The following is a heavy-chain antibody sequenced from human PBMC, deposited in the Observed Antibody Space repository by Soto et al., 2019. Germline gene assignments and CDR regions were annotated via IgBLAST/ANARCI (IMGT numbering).Heavy chain of an antibody. CDR1: GFSFSSYA. Sequence: GGSLRLSCAASGFSFSSYAMSLVRQAPGKGLEWVSYISSSSSTIYYADSVKGRFTISRDNSKSTLYLQMNSLRADDTALYFCAKYPWGAYGPFDCWGQGTLVTVSS. V-gene: IGHV3-23*01. CDR3: AKYPWGAYGPFDC. J-gene: IGHJ4*02. D-gene: IGHD3-10*01. CDR2: ISSSSSTI.